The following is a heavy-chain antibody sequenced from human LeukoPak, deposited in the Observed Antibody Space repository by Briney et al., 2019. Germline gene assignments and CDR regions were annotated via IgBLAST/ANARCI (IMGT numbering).Heavy chain of an antibody. D-gene: IGHD3-10*01. V-gene: IGHV4-61*02. CDR3: GREDYGSGSGDY. J-gene: IGHJ4*02. CDR1: GGSISSGSYY. CDR2: IYTSGST. Sequence: PSQTLSLTCTVSGGSISSGSYYWSWIRQPAGKGLEWIGRIYTSGSTNYNPSLKSRVTISVDTSKNQFSLKLSSVTDADTAVYYCGREDYGSGSGDYWGQGTLVTVSS.